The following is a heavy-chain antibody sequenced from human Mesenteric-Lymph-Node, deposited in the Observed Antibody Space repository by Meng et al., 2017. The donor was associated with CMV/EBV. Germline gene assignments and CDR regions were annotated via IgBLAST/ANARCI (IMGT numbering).Heavy chain of an antibody. CDR3: ARLAVAGTREEDH. J-gene: IGHJ4*02. CDR1: GYTFTGYY. CDR2: INPNSGRT. Sequence: ASVKVSCKTSGYTFTGYYMHWVRQAPGQGLEWMGWINPNSGRTNYAQKFQGRVTMTRDTSISTAYMELSRLRSDDTAVYYCARLAVAGTREEDHWGQGTLVTVSS. V-gene: IGHV1-2*02. D-gene: IGHD6-19*01.